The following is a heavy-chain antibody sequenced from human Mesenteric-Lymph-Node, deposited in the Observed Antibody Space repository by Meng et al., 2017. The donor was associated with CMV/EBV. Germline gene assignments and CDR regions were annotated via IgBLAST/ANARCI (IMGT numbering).Heavy chain of an antibody. J-gene: IGHJ6*02. Sequence: GGSLRLSCAASGFTFSIYGMHWVRQAPGKGLEWVAVIWYDGSNKYYADSVKGRFTISRDNSENTLYLQMNSLRAEDTAVYYCAKDRSYRDGMGVWGQGTTVTVSS. CDR2: IWYDGSNK. CDR1: GFTFSIYG. CDR3: AKDRSYRDGMGV. V-gene: IGHV3-33*06.